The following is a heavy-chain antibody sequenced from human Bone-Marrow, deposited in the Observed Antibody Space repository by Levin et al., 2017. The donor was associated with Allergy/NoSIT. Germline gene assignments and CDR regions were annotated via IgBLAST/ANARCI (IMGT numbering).Heavy chain of an antibody. J-gene: IGHJ3*02. CDR3: ARNYHGSGSTAFDI. V-gene: IGHV3-20*04. CDR1: GFRFDDYG. D-gene: IGHD3-10*01. Sequence: GGSLRLSCAASGFRFDDYGMSWVRQAPGKGLEWVSGINGNGASTGYGDSVKGRFTISRDNAKNSLYLQMNSLRVEDTALYYCARNYHGSGSTAFDIWGQGTMVTVSS. CDR2: INGNGAST.